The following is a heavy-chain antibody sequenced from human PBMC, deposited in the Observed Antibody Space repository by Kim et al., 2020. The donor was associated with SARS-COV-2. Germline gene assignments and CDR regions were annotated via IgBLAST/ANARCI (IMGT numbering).Heavy chain of an antibody. CDR1: GGSISSSSYY. CDR3: AREVVGATKGDY. D-gene: IGHD1-26*01. Sequence: SETLSLTCTVSGGSISSSSYYWGWIRQPPGKGLEWIGSIYYSGSTYYNPSLKSRVTISVDTSKNQFSLKLSSVTAADTAVYYCAREVVGATKGDYWGQGTLVTASS. V-gene: IGHV4-39*07. J-gene: IGHJ4*02. CDR2: IYYSGST.